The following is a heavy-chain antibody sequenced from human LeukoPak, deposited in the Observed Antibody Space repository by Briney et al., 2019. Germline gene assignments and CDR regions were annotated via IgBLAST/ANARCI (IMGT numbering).Heavy chain of an antibody. CDR2: INPNSGGT. D-gene: IGHD6-13*01. CDR3: ARSRGQQLVRYYFDY. Sequence: ASVKVSCKASGYTFTDYYVHWVRQAPGQGLEWMGWINPNSGGTNYAQKFQGTVTMTRDTSISTAYMELSRLRSDDTAVYYCARSRGQQLVRYYFDYWGQGTLVIVSS. V-gene: IGHV1-2*02. CDR1: GYTFTDYY. J-gene: IGHJ4*02.